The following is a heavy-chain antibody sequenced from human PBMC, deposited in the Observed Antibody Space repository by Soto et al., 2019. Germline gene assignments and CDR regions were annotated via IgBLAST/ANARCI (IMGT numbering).Heavy chain of an antibody. V-gene: IGHV4-34*09. Sequence: SETLSLTCAVYGGSFSGYYWNWIRQHPRKGLEWIGYIYHSGSTNYNPSLKSRVTISVDTSKNQLSLELSSVTAADTAIYYCARDGAGAYGLGWFDPWGQG. CDR2: IYHSGST. CDR1: GGSFSGYY. D-gene: IGHD2-21*01. J-gene: IGHJ5*02. CDR3: ARDGAGAYGLGWFDP.